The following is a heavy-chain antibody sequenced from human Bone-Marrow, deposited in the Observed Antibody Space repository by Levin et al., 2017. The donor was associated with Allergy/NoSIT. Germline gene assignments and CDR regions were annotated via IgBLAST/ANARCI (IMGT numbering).Heavy chain of an antibody. D-gene: IGHD3-3*01. CDR2: IHHTGST. V-gene: IGHV4-34*01. Sequence: SETLSLICAVSGGSFTDYYWNWIRQPPGRGLEWIGEIHHTGSTNYNPSLKSRVTISMDTSTKQSSLNLNSVTAADTAVYYCAGRPRFLDGGYTVFGVPRNNYFDPWGQGTLVTVSS. J-gene: IGHJ5*02. CDR1: GGSFTDYY. CDR3: AGRPRFLDGGYTVFGVPRNNYFDP.